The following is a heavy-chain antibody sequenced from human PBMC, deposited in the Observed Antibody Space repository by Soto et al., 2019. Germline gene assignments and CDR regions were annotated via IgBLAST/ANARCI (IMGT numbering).Heavy chain of an antibody. V-gene: IGHV3-11*01. CDR1: GFTFSDYY. Sequence: GGSQRLSCSASGFTFSDYYMSWIRQAPGKGLEWVAYISSSDNIIYYADSVKGRFTISRDNAKNSLYLQMNSLRAEDTAVYYCARDLGYYDSSGYFDYWGQGTLVTVSS. CDR2: ISSSDNII. J-gene: IGHJ4*02. CDR3: ARDLGYYDSSGYFDY. D-gene: IGHD3-22*01.